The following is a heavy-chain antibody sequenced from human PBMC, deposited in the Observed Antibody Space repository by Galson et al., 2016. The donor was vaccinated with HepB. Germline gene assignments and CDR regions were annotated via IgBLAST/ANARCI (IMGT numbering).Heavy chain of an antibody. V-gene: IGHV3-23*01. J-gene: IGHJ3*02. CDR3: AKGLGVEAGDGFDM. CDR2: VSGSGDST. D-gene: IGHD2-15*01. Sequence: SLRLSCAASGFTFSGFAMNWVRQAPGKGLQWVSAVSGSGDSTYYAGSVKGRFTISRDNSKNTLFLQMNSLRADDTAAYFCAKGLGVEAGDGFDMWAKGQWSPSLQ. CDR1: GFTFSGFA.